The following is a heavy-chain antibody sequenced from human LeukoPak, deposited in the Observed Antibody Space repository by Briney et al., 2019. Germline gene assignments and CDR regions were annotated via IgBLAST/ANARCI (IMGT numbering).Heavy chain of an antibody. V-gene: IGHV1-69*13. J-gene: IGHJ5*02. Sequence: ASVKVSCKASGGTFSSYAISWVRQAPGQGLEWMGGIIPIFGTANYAQKFQGRVTITADESTSTAYMELSSLRSEDTAVYYCARRGIQLWLFQAWGQGTLVTVSS. D-gene: IGHD5-18*01. CDR3: ARRGIQLWLFQA. CDR2: IIPIFGTA. CDR1: GGTFSSYA.